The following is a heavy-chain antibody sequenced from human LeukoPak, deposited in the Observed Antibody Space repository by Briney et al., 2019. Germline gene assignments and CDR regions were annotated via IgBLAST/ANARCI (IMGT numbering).Heavy chain of an antibody. CDR1: GFIFSSYG. CDR2: IWHDGSNE. V-gene: IGHV3-33*01. D-gene: IGHD3-16*02. Sequence: GRSLRLSCAASGFIFSSYGMHWVRQAPGKGLEWVALIWHDGSNEYHADSVKGRFTISRDNSKNTLYLQMNSLRAEDTAVYYCARARTFGGVIVIPYYFDYWGQGTLVTVSS. CDR3: ARARTFGGVIVIPYYFDY. J-gene: IGHJ4*02.